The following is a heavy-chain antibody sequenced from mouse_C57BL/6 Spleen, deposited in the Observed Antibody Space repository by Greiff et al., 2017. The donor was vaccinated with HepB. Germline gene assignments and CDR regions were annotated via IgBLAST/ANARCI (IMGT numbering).Heavy chain of an antibody. D-gene: IGHD1-1*01. J-gene: IGHJ3*01. CDR1: GYTFTDYY. CDR3: ARSPKFYYGRAWFAY. V-gene: IGHV1-26*01. CDR2: INPNNGGT. Sequence: EVQLQQSGPELVKPGASVKISCKASGYTFTDYYMNWVKQSHGKSLEWIGDINPNNGGTSYNQKFKGKATLTVDKSSSTAYMELRSLTSEDSAVYYCARSPKFYYGRAWFAYWGQGTLVTVSA.